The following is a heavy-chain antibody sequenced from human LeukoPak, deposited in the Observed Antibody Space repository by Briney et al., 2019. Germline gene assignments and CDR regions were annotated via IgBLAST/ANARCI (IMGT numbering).Heavy chain of an antibody. CDR1: GGSISSGSYY. J-gene: IGHJ4*02. CDR2: IHFIGDT. Sequence: PSETLSLTCTVSGGSISSGSYYWRWIRQPPGKGLEWIGYIHFIGDTYYNPSLKSRVTISVDTSKNQFSLKLSTVTAADTAVYYCARVPRFSSDWIEYRIFDYWGQGTLVTVSS. V-gene: IGHV4-30-4*01. CDR3: ARVPRFSSDWIEYRIFDY. D-gene: IGHD6-19*01.